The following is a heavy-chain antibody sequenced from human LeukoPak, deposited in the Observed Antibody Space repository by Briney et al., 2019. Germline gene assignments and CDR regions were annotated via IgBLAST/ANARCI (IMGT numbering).Heavy chain of an antibody. CDR3: ARGRSGLYFDY. Sequence: GGSLRLSCAASGFTFSSYEMNWVRQAPGKGLEWVSYISSSGSTIYYADSVKGRFTISRDNAKNSLCLQMNSLRAEDTAVYYCARGRSGLYFDYWGQGTLVTVSS. CDR1: GFTFSSYE. V-gene: IGHV3-48*03. CDR2: ISSSGSTI. J-gene: IGHJ4*02. D-gene: IGHD3-10*01.